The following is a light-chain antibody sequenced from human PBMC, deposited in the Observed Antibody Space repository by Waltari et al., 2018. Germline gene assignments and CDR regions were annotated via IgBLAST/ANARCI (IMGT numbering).Light chain of an antibody. V-gene: IGLV1-40*01. CDR2: GTT. J-gene: IGLJ2*01. CDR3: QSSDSSLRAV. CDR1: SSTIRAGYE. Sequence: QSVLTQPPSVSGAPGQRISIPCTGNSSTIRAGYEVHWYQHLPGAAPKLLIYGTTNRPSGVPDRFSGSKSGSSASLAITGLRPEDEADYYCQSSDSSLRAVFGGGTKVTVL.